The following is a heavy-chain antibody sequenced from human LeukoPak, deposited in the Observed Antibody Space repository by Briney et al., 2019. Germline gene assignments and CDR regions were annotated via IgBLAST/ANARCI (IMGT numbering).Heavy chain of an antibody. CDR2: IYSGGST. CDR3: AKAVDTVLATYCDY. J-gene: IGHJ4*02. V-gene: IGHV3-53*01. Sequence: GGSLRLSCAASGFTVSSNYMSWVRQAPGKGLEWVSVIYSGGSTYYADSVKGRFTISRDNSKNTLYLQMNSLRAEDTALYYCAKAVDTVLATYCDYWGQGTLVTVSS. D-gene: IGHD5-18*01. CDR1: GFTVSSNY.